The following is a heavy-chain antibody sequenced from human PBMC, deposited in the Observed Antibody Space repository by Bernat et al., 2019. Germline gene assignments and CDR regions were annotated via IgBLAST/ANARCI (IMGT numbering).Heavy chain of an antibody. J-gene: IGHJ6*02. V-gene: IGHV3-30-3*01. CDR3: ARDGVIEAAYYGMDV. Sequence: QVQLVESGGGVVQPGRSLRLSCAASGFTFSSYAIHWVRQAPGKGLEWVAVIPYDGSNKYYADSVKGRFTISRDNSKNTLYLQMNSLRAEDTAVYYCARDGVIEAAYYGMDVWGQGTTVTVSS. D-gene: IGHD3-10*01. CDR1: GFTFSSYA. CDR2: IPYDGSNK.